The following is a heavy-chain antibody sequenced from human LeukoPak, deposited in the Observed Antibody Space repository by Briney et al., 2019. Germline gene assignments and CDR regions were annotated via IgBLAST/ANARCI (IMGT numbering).Heavy chain of an antibody. D-gene: IGHD3-22*01. Sequence: PGGSLRLSCAASGFTFSSYEMNWVRQAPGKGLEWVSYISSSGSTIYYADSVKGRFTISRDNAKNSLYLQMNSLRAEDTAVYYCAREVSLGDYYDSSGYRVGDAFDIWGQGTMVTVSS. J-gene: IGHJ3*02. CDR2: ISSSGSTI. CDR3: AREVSLGDYYDSSGYRVGDAFDI. CDR1: GFTFSSYE. V-gene: IGHV3-48*03.